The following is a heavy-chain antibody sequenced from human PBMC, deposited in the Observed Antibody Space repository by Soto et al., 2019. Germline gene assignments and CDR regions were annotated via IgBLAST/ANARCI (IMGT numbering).Heavy chain of an antibody. CDR3: TRHDSNYEFWSGSPPRYGLDF. V-gene: IGHV3-73*01. CDR1: GFTFSGSA. CDR2: IRSKANSYAT. J-gene: IGHJ6*02. Sequence: GGSLRLSCAASGFTFSGSAMHWVRQASGKGLEWVGRIRSKANSYATAYAASVKGRFTISRDDSKNTAYLQMNSLKTEDTAVYYCTRHDSNYEFWSGSPPRYGLDFWGQGTTVTVSS. D-gene: IGHD3-3*01.